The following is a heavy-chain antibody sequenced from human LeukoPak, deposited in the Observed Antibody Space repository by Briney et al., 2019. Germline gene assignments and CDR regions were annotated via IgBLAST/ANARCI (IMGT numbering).Heavy chain of an antibody. D-gene: IGHD5-24*01. Sequence: SETLSLTCAVSGGSISSNNWWHWFRQPPGRGLEWIGQISHSGSTYYDPSLRSRVTISIDKSKNQFSLNLNSVTAADTAVYYCARSLEIWGQGTLVTVSS. CDR3: ARSLEI. J-gene: IGHJ4*02. CDR1: GGSISSNNW. CDR2: ISHSGST. V-gene: IGHV4-4*02.